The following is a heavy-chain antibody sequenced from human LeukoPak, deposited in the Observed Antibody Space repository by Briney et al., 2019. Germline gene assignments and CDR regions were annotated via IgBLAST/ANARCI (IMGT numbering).Heavy chain of an antibody. CDR1: GFTFSSYG. D-gene: IGHD5-18*01. Sequence: GGSLRLSCAASGFTFSSYGMHWVRQAPGKGLEWVAFIRYDGSNKYYADSVKGRFIISRDNSKNTVYLQMNSLRAEDTAVYYCARDPGYDYGFDYWGQGTLVTVSS. CDR3: ARDPGYDYGFDY. J-gene: IGHJ4*02. V-gene: IGHV3-30*02. CDR2: IRYDGSNK.